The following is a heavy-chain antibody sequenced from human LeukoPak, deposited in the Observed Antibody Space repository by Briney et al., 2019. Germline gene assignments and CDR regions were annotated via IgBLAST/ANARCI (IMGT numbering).Heavy chain of an antibody. CDR2: FDPEDGET. V-gene: IGHV1-24*01. D-gene: IGHD1-26*01. CDR3: ATALKWELRYFDY. J-gene: IGHJ4*02. Sequence: GFDPEDGETIYSQQFHATVTMTEDTSTDTAYMELSSLRSEDTAVYYCATALKWELRYFDYWGQGTLVTVSS.